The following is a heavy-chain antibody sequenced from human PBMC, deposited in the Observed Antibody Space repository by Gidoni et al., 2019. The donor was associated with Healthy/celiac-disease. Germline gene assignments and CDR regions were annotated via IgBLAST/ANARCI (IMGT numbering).Heavy chain of an antibody. CDR1: GYTSTSYA. CDR3: ARDSGYSSSWSSFDY. CDR2: INAGNGNT. Sequence: QVQLVQSGAGVKKPGASVKVPCKASGYTSTSYAMHWARQAPGQRLEWMGWINAGNGNTKYSQKFQGRVTITRDTSASTAYMELSSLRSEDTAVYYCARDSGYSSSWSSFDYWGQGTLVTVSS. J-gene: IGHJ4*02. V-gene: IGHV1-3*01. D-gene: IGHD6-13*01.